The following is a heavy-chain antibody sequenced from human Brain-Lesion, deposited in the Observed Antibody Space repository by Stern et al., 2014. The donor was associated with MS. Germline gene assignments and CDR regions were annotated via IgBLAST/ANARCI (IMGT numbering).Heavy chain of an antibody. D-gene: IGHD2-2*01. CDR1: GGSISSGGYY. CDR2: IFNSGRT. CDR3: ARGRVVPGFQYYATDV. J-gene: IGHJ6*02. V-gene: IGHV4-61*02. Sequence: VQLVESGPGLVKSSQTLSLSCTVSGGSISSGGYYWSWIRQPAGKGLEWIGRIFNSGRTSYNPSLKSRVTISIDTSKNQFPLRLNSMTAADTAVYYCARGRVVPGFQYYATDVWGQGTTVIVSS.